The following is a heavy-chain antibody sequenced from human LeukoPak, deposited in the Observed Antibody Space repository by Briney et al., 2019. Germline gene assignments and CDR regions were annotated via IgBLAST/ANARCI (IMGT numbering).Heavy chain of an antibody. CDR3: VRHRRITMIVTPKDAFDI. Sequence: SETLSLTCTVSGGSISSYYWSWIRQPPGKGLEWIGYIYYSGSTNYNPSLKSRVTISVDTSKNQFSLKPSSVTAADTAVYYCVRHRRITMIVTPKDAFDIWGQGTMVTVSS. CDR2: IYYSGST. V-gene: IGHV4-59*08. J-gene: IGHJ3*02. D-gene: IGHD3-22*01. CDR1: GGSISSYY.